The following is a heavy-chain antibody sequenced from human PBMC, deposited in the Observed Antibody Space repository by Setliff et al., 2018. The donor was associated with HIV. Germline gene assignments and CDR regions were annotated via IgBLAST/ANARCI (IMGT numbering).Heavy chain of an antibody. J-gene: IGHJ4*02. Sequence: SLRLSCAASGFIFDDYAMYWVRQAPGKGLEWVSGISWNSGRIVYADSVKGRFTISRDNAKKSLYLQMNSLRAEDMALYYRAKDKWGSNGPLDYWGQGTLVTVSS. CDR1: GFIFDDYA. CDR3: AKDKWGSNGPLDY. CDR2: ISWNSGRI. D-gene: IGHD6-19*01. V-gene: IGHV3-9*03.